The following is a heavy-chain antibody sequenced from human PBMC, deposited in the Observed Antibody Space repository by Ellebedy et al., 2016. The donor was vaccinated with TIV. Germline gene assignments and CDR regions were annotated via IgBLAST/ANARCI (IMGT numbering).Heavy chain of an antibody. J-gene: IGHJ5*02. CDR3: ARGVGSGWFDP. V-gene: IGHV3-53*01. CDR2: IFSDGKN. D-gene: IGHD2-15*01. CDR1: GFTVSTNY. Sequence: GGSLRLSCAASGFTVSTNYMKWVRQAPGKGLEWVSAIFSDGKNSYSDSVKGRFTISRDNSKNTLYLQMNILRAEDTAVYYCARGVGSGWFDPWGQGTLVTVSS.